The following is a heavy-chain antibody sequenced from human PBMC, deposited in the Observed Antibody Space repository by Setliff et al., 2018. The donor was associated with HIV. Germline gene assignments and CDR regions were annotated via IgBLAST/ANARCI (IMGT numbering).Heavy chain of an antibody. CDR1: GFTFTDSA. Sequence: ASVKVSCKASGFTFTDSAVQWVRQTRGQRVEWIGWIVVGRSNTNYAQQFQGRVTITMYMSTSTTYMELSSLRSDDTAVYYCVADPSISMVRGLILGSTFDLWGQGTMVTVSS. CDR3: VADPSISMVRGLILGSTFDL. CDR2: IVVGRSNT. J-gene: IGHJ3*01. D-gene: IGHD3-10*01. V-gene: IGHV1-58*01.